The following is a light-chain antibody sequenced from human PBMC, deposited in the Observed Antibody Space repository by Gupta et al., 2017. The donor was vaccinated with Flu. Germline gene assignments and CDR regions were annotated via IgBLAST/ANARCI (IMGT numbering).Light chain of an antibody. V-gene: IGKV3-20*01. J-gene: IGKJ2*03. CDR3: QQFGNSPRYS. Sequence: DIVLTQSPGTLSLSPGERATLSCRASQSVSSSYLAWYQQKPGQAPRLLIYGASSRATGVPDRFSGSGSGTDFTLTISRLEPEDFAVYYCQQFGNSPRYSFGQGTKLEI. CDR2: GAS. CDR1: QSVSSSY.